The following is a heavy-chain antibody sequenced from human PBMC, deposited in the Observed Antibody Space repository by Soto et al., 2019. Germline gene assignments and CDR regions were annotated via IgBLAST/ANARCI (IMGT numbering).Heavy chain of an antibody. CDR2: IYSGGST. CDR1: GFSVSTNY. Sequence: TGGSLRLSCAASGFSVSTNYMTWVRQAPGKGLGWVSVIYSGGSTYYADSVKGRFTISRDNSKNTLHLQMNSLRAEDTAVYYCARGSGSLYYFDFWGRGTLVTVSS. J-gene: IGHJ4*02. D-gene: IGHD1-26*01. CDR3: ARGSGSLYYFDF. V-gene: IGHV3-53*01.